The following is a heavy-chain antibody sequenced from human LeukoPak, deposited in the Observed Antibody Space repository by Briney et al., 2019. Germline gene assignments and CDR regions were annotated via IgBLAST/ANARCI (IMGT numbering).Heavy chain of an antibody. D-gene: IGHD3-22*01. V-gene: IGHV3-74*01. J-gene: IGHJ4*02. CDR1: GFTFSSYW. CDR2: INSDGSST. CDR3: AREYYDSSGSPYFDY. Sequence: GGSLRLSCAASGFTFSSYWMHWVRQAPGKGLVWVSRINSDGSSTTYGDSVKGRFTISRDNAENTLYMYIHSLRAEDTAVYYCAREYYDSSGSPYFDYWGQGTLVTVSS.